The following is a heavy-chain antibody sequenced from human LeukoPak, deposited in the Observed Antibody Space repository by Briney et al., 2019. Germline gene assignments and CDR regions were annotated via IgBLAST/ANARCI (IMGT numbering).Heavy chain of an antibody. D-gene: IGHD6-6*01. J-gene: IGHJ4*02. CDR1: GFTFSSYA. CDR3: AIQPEYSSSSFDY. Sequence: GGSLRLSCAASGFTFSSYAMSWVRQAPGKGPEWVSAISGSGGSTYYADSVKGRFTISRDNSKNTLYLQMNSLRAEDTAVYYCAIQPEYSSSSFDYWGQGTLVTVSS. CDR2: ISGSGGST. V-gene: IGHV3-23*01.